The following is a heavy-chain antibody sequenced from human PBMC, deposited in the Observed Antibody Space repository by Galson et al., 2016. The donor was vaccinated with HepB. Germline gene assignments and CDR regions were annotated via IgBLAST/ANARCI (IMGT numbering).Heavy chain of an antibody. J-gene: IGHJ4*02. D-gene: IGHD3-10*01. CDR1: EFTFSSYV. Sequence: SLSLSCAASEFTFSSYVMSWVRQAPGKGLEWVSSISSSSSYIHYADSVKGRFTISRDNAKNSLYLQMNSLRAEDTAVYYCARDILWFGELTRVSYFDYWGQGTLGTVSS. V-gene: IGHV3-21*01. CDR2: ISSSSSYI. CDR3: ARDILWFGELTRVSYFDY.